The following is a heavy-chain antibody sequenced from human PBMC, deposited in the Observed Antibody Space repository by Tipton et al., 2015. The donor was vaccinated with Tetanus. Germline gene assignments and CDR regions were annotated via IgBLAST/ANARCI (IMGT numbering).Heavy chain of an antibody. CDR1: GDSVSSNSAA. Sequence: GLVKPSQTLSLTCAISGDSVSSNSAAWNWIRQSPSRGLEWLGRTYYRSKWYNDYAVPVKSRITINPDTSKNQFSLQLNSVTPEDTAVYYCAREMDYDFWSGYPGRFDYWGQGTLVTVSS. D-gene: IGHD3-3*01. CDR2: TYYRSKWYN. J-gene: IGHJ4*02. V-gene: IGHV6-1*01. CDR3: AREMDYDFWSGYPGRFDY.